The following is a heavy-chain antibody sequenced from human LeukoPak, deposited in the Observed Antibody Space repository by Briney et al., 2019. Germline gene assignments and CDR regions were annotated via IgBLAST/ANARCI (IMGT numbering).Heavy chain of an antibody. V-gene: IGHV1-2*02. D-gene: IGHD3-10*01. Sequence: GASVKVSCKASGYTFTGYYMHWVRQAPGQGLEWMGWINPNSGGTNYAQKFQGRVTMTRDTSISTAYMELRRLRSDDTAVDYCARVPTHYCSVPWGQGTLVTVSS. J-gene: IGHJ5*02. CDR3: ARVPTHYCSVP. CDR2: INPNSGGT. CDR1: GYTFTGYY.